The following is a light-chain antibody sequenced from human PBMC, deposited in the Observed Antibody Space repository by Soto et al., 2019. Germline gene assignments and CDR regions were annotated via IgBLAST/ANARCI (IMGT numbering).Light chain of an antibody. CDR3: LLFFSGVPV. Sequence: QALATREPSLTVSPGGTVTLTFGSNTGAATNYHYPHWLQQRPGQAPRTLLYDATDPPPWTPVRFSGPFLGAQAALTLSGAQPEAEAEYSCLLFFSGVPVFGLSTKVTVL. V-gene: IGLV7-46*01. CDR2: DAT. CDR1: TGAATNYHY. J-gene: IGLJ1*01.